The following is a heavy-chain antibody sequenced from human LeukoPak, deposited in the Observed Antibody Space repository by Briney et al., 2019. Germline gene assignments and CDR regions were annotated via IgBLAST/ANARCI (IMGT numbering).Heavy chain of an antibody. Sequence: KTSETLSLTCTVSGGSISSYYWSWIRQPPGKGLEWIGYIYYSGSTNYNPSLKSRVTISVDTSKNQFSLKLSSVTAADTAVYYCARLSYNWVDPWGQGTLVTVSS. CDR1: GGSISSYY. CDR2: IYYSGST. CDR3: ARLSYNWVDP. V-gene: IGHV4-59*08. J-gene: IGHJ5*02.